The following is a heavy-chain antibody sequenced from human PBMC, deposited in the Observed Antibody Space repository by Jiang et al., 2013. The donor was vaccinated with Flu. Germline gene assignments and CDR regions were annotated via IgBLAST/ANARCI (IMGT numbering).Heavy chain of an antibody. CDR1: GGSFIGYY. Sequence: LLKPSETLSLNCTVSGGSFIGYYWSWVRQSPGRGLEWIGEINHSGNTNCKSSLKSRISMSVDMSNNHVSLRLTSVTSADTAVYYCARFFSRFDYNDDVWAHGFDIWGQGTMVTVSS. CDR2: INHSGNT. D-gene: IGHD4-11*01. J-gene: IGHJ3*02. CDR3: ARFFSRFDYNDDVWAHGFDI. V-gene: IGHV4-34*01.